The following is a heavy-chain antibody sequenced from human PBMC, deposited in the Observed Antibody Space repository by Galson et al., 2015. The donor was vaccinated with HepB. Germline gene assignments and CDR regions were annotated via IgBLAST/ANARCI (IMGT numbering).Heavy chain of an antibody. CDR3: ARAGGESSGYYLSYYHYYAMDV. V-gene: IGHV3-21*01. CDR1: GFTFSRFS. D-gene: IGHD3-22*01. CDR2: ISGSSSYI. J-gene: IGHJ6*02. Sequence: SLRLSCAASGFTFSRFSMNWVRQAPGKGLEWVSSISGSSSYIYYADSVKGRFTISRDNAKNSLYLQMNSLRVEDTAVYYCARAGGESSGYYLSYYHYYAMDVWGQGTTVTVSS.